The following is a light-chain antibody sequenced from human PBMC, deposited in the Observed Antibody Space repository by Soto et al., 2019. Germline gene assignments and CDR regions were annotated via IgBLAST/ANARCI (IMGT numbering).Light chain of an antibody. Sequence: DIQMTQSPSTLSASVGDRVTINCRASQRISSWLAWYQQKPGKAPKLLIYDASSLESGVPSRFSGSGSGTEFTLTITSLQPDDFATDYCQQYNSYPWTFGQGTKLYIK. CDR1: QRISSW. V-gene: IGKV1-5*01. CDR2: DAS. J-gene: IGKJ1*01. CDR3: QQYNSYPWT.